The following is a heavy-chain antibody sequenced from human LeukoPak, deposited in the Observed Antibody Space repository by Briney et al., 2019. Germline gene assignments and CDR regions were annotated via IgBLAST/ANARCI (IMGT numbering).Heavy chain of an antibody. J-gene: IGHJ5*02. CDR2: ITSSSNI. D-gene: IGHD6-6*01. V-gene: IGHV3-48*02. CDR1: GFTFSSYS. Sequence: PGGSLRLSCAASGFTFSSYSMAWVRQAPGKGLEWLSYITSSSNINYADSVKGRFTISRDNAKNSLYLQMNSLRDEDTAVYYCARSAYPGVHEFDPWGQGTLVTVSS. CDR3: ARSAYPGVHEFDP.